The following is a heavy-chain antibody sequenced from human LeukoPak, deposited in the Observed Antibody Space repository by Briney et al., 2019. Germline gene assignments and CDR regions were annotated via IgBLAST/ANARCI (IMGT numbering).Heavy chain of an antibody. CDR1: GGSFSGYY. CDR2: INHSGST. J-gene: IGHJ6*03. Sequence: PSETLSLTCAVYGGSFSGYYWSWIRQPPGKGLEWIGEINHSGSTNYNPSLKSRVTISVDTSKNQFSLKLSSVTAADTAVYYCARGRGTGWIVVPAARISYMDVWGKGTTVTVSS. CDR3: ARGRGTGWIVVPAARISYMDV. D-gene: IGHD2-2*01. V-gene: IGHV4-34*01.